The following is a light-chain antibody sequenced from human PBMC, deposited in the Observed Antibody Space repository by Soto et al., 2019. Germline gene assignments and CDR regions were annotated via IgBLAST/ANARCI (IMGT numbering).Light chain of an antibody. CDR2: GAS. CDR1: HSVSSN. V-gene: IGKV3-15*01. Sequence: EIVVSLSPATLSVSKGERATLSCRASHSVSSNLAWYQQKPGQAPRLLIFGASTRATGIPARFSGSGSGTKFTLTISSLQSEDFVVYYCQHYGTSPPTFGQGTKVDIK. CDR3: QHYGTSPPT. J-gene: IGKJ1*01.